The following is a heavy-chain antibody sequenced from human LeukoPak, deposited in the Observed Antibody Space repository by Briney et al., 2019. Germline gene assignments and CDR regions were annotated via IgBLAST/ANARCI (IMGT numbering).Heavy chain of an antibody. J-gene: IGHJ4*02. D-gene: IGHD2-21*02. Sequence: SETLSLTCAVYGGSFNGHYWTWVRQAPGKGLEWIGEIDYSGSSKCNPSLKSRLTISVDTSKNQFSLKMRSVTAADTAVYYCARGMREVRLQSPAYIVVVTAHPLPDYWGQGTLVTVSS. CDR2: IDYSGSS. CDR1: GGSFNGHY. CDR3: ARGMREVRLQSPAYIVVVTAHPLPDY. V-gene: IGHV4-34*01.